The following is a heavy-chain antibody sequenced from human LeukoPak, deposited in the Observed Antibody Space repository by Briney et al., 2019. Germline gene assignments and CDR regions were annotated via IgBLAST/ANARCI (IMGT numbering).Heavy chain of an antibody. CDR3: ARLETRGGRYFDL. Sequence: SETLSLTCAVSGGSISSSNWWSWVRQPPGKGLEWIAEIHHSGSANYNPSLKSRVIILGDKSKNQFSLKLSSVTAADTAVYYCARLETRGGRYFDLWGRGTLVTVSS. D-gene: IGHD2-15*01. J-gene: IGHJ2*01. V-gene: IGHV4-4*02. CDR2: IHHSGSA. CDR1: GGSISSSNW.